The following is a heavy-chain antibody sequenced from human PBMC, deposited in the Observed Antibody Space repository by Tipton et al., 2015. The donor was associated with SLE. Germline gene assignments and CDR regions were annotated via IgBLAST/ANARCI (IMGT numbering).Heavy chain of an antibody. J-gene: IGHJ3*02. D-gene: IGHD5-24*01. Sequence: TLSLTCTVSGGSISTGGYYWSWIRQDPGKGLEWIGYIYYSGSTYYTPALKRRVTISVDTSKNQFSLKLSSVTAADTAVYYCARDAFSRDGYNSPRDAFDIWGQGTMVTVSA. CDR1: GGSISTGGYY. CDR3: ARDAFSRDGYNSPRDAFDI. CDR2: IYYSGST. V-gene: IGHV4-31*03.